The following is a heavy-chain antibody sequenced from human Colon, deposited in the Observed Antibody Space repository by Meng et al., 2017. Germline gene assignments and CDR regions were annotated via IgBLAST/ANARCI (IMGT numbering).Heavy chain of an antibody. D-gene: IGHD4-17*01. V-gene: IGHV4-30-4*01. J-gene: IGHJ4*02. CDR3: ARGPTTYFDY. CDR1: GGSISSGDYY. CDR2: IYYSGST. Sequence: QAQLLESGPGLVKPSQTLALTCTVSGGSISSGDYYWSWIRQPPGKGLEWIGYIYYSGSTYYNPYLKSRVTMSVDTSKNQFCLKLSSVTAADTAVYYCARGPTTYFDYWGQGTLVTVSS.